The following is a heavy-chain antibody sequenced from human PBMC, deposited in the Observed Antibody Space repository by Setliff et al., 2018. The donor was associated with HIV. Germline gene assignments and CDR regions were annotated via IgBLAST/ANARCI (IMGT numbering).Heavy chain of an antibody. Sequence: SETLSLTCTVFGGSISGSNYVWGWIRQTPRKGLEWIGTIHYTGSTYYNPSLESRITISVDTSKNQFSLRLNSVSAADTAVYCCVRTASSSWWRVYYYYYIDLWGKGTTVTVSS. CDR1: GGSISGSNYV. CDR2: IHYTGST. CDR3: VRTASSSWWRVYYYYYIDL. D-gene: IGHD2-8*02. J-gene: IGHJ6*03. V-gene: IGHV4-39*01.